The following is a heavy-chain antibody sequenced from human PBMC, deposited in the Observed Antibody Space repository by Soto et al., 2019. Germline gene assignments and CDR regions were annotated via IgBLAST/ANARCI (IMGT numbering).Heavy chain of an antibody. V-gene: IGHV4-30-4*01. CDR3: ARVGTTMVRGADR. Sequence: QVQLQESGPGLVKPSQTLSLTCTVSGGSISSGDYYWSWIRQPPGKGLEWIGYIYYSGSTYYNPSLKSRVTISADTSKSQFSLKLSSVTAADTAVYYCARVGTTMVRGADRWGQGTLVTVSS. CDR2: IYYSGST. J-gene: IGHJ5*02. CDR1: GGSISSGDYY. D-gene: IGHD3-10*01.